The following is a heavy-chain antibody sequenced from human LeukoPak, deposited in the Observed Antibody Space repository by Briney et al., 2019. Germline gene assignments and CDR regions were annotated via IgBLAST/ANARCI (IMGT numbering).Heavy chain of an antibody. J-gene: IGHJ4*02. CDR3: ARVASGSSRDFDY. Sequence: SETLSLTCTVSGGSITNYYWSWIRQPPGKGLEWIGYIYYSGSTNYNPSLKSRVTTSVDTSKNQFSLKLSSVTAADTAVYYCARVASGSSRDFDYWGQGTLVTVSS. D-gene: IGHD1-26*01. V-gene: IGHV4-59*01. CDR2: IYYSGST. CDR1: GGSITNYY.